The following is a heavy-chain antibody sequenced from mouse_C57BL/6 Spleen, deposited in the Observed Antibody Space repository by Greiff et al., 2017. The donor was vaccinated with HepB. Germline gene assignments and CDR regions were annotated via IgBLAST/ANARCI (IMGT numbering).Heavy chain of an antibody. CDR3: ARSDGYYAHYYAMDY. J-gene: IGHJ4*01. CDR2: INPSNGGT. D-gene: IGHD2-3*01. V-gene: IGHV1-53*01. CDR1: GYTFTSYW. Sequence: QVQLQQPGTELVKPGASVKLSCKASGYTFTSYWMHWVKQRPGQGLEWIGNINPSNGGTNYNEKFKSKATLTVDKSSSTAYMQLSSLTSEDSAVYYCARSDGYYAHYYAMDYWGQGTSVTVSS.